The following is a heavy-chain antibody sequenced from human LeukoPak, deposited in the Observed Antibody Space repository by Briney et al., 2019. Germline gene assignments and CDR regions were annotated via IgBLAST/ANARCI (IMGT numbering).Heavy chain of an antibody. CDR3: ARVRYSGSHFFDY. J-gene: IGHJ4*02. CDR1: GFTFSNYW. Sequence: GGSLRLSCAASGFTFSNYWVDWVRQAPGKGLVWVSRINTDGSSTNYADSVKGRFTISRDNAKNTLFLQMSSPRAEDTAVYYCARVRYSGSHFFDYWGQGTLVTVSS. CDR2: INTDGSST. V-gene: IGHV3-74*01. D-gene: IGHD1-26*01.